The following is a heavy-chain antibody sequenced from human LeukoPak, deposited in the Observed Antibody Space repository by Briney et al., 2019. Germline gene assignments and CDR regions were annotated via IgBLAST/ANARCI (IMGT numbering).Heavy chain of an antibody. J-gene: IGHJ4*02. CDR1: GFTFSSYA. V-gene: IGHV3-23*01. CDR3: AKDGYAYYFHY. D-gene: IGHD3-16*01. Sequence: GGSLRLSCAASGFTFSSYAMSWVRQAPGKGLEWVSAISGYGDSKYYADSVKGRFTISRDNSKNTLSLQMNSLRAGDTAVYYCAKDGYAYYFHYWGQGTLVTVSS. CDR2: ISGYGDSK.